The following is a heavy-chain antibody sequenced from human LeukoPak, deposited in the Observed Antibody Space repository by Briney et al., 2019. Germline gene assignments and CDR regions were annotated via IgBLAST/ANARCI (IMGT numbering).Heavy chain of an antibody. V-gene: IGHV3-23*01. J-gene: IGHJ4*02. D-gene: IGHD3-16*01. CDR1: GYTFSSHC. Sequence: GGSLRLSCAASGYTFSSHCLTWVRQAPGKGLEWVSTINGAGDNTYYAETVEGRFTISRDNSKNTLYLQMHSLRAEDTAIYYCAKVSVCYGCYLDYWGQGTLVTVS. CDR2: INGAGDNT. CDR3: AKVSVCYGCYLDY.